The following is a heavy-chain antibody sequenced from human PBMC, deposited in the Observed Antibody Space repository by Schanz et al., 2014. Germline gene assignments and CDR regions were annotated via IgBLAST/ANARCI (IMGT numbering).Heavy chain of an antibody. J-gene: IGHJ4*02. CDR3: AKYGTGKGVSFEY. CDR2: IKLDGSEK. V-gene: IGHV3-7*01. D-gene: IGHD1-26*01. Sequence: EVQLLESGGGLVQPGGSLRLSCAASRFTFSSYAMSWVRQAPGEGLVWVANIKLDGSEKYYVDSVKGRFTISRDNAKNSLYLQMNSLTAEDTAVYYCAKYGTGKGVSFEYWGQGTLVTVSS. CDR1: RFTFSSYA.